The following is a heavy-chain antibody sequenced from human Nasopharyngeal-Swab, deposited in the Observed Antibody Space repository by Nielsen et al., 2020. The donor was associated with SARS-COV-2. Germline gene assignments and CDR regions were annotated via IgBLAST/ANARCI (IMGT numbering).Heavy chain of an antibody. CDR2: MNPNSGNT. Sequence: ASVKVSCKASGYTFTSYDINWVRQATGQGLEWMGWMNPNSGNTDYAQKFQGWVTMTRDTSISTAYMELSRLRSDGTAVYYCARVPGEVGNYDYWGQGTLVTVSS. D-gene: IGHD1-26*01. CDR3: ARVPGEVGNYDY. CDR1: GYTFTSYD. J-gene: IGHJ4*02. V-gene: IGHV1-8*01.